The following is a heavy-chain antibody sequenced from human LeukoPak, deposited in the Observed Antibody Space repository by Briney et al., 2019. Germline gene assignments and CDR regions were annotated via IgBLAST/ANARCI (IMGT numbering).Heavy chain of an antibody. Sequence: SVKVSCKASGGTFSSYAISWVRQAPGQGLEWMGGIIPIFGTANYAQKFQGRVTITTDESTSTAYMELSSLRSEDTAVYYCARAFRYGSSLDTPPIDPWGQGTLVTVSS. V-gene: IGHV1-69*05. CDR2: IIPIFGTA. CDR1: GGTFSSYA. J-gene: IGHJ5*02. D-gene: IGHD6-13*01. CDR3: ARAFRYGSSLDTPPIDP.